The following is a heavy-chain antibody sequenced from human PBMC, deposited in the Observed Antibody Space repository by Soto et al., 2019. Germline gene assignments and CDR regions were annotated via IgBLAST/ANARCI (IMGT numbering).Heavy chain of an antibody. Sequence: GKSLKISCKGSGYSFTSYWIGWVRQMPGKGLEWMGIIYPGDSDTRYSPSFQGQVTISADKSISTAYLQWSSLKASDTAMYYCAILGRAGTNGPTRNMDAWGQENTLTISS. V-gene: IGHV5-51*01. CDR3: AILGRAGTNGPTRNMDA. D-gene: IGHD2-8*01. J-gene: IGHJ6*02. CDR1: GYSFTSYW. CDR2: IYPGDSDT.